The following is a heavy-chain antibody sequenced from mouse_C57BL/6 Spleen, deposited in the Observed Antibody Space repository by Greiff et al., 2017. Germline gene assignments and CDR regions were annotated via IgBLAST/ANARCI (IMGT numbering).Heavy chain of an antibody. CDR3: ASLSTVVATNYFDY. V-gene: IGHV1-64*01. CDR2: IHPNSGST. J-gene: IGHJ2*01. Sequence: VQLQQPGAELVKPGASVKLSCKASGYTFTSYWMHWVKQRPGQGLEWIGMIHPNSGSTNYNEKFKSKAALTVDKSSSTAYMQLSSLTSEDSAVYYCASLSTVVATNYFDYWGQGTTLTVSS. CDR1: GYTFTSYW. D-gene: IGHD1-1*01.